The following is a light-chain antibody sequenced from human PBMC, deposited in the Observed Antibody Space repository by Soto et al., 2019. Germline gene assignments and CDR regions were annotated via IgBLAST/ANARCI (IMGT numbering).Light chain of an antibody. CDR1: QSVLYSSNNKNY. J-gene: IGKJ2*01. CDR2: WAS. V-gene: IGKV4-1*01. CDR3: QQYYITPYT. Sequence: DIVMTQSPDSLAVSLGERATINCKPSQSVLYSSNNKNYLTWYQQKPGQPPKLLIYWASTRESGVPDRFSGSGSGTDFTLTISSLQAEDVAVYYCQQYYITPYTFGQGTKLEIK.